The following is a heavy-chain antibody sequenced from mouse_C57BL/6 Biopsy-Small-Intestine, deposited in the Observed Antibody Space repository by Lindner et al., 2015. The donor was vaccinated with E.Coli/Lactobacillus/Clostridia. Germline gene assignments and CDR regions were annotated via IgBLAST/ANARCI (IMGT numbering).Heavy chain of an antibody. D-gene: IGHD1-1*01. J-gene: IGHJ4*01. CDR3: ARKDGSSGAMDY. Sequence: VQLQESGPELVKPGASVKISCKASGYSFTDYNMNWVKQRTGQGLEWIGEIYPRSGNTYYNEKFKGKATLTADKSSSTAYMELRSLTSEDSAVYFCARKDGSSGAMDYWGQGTSVTVSS. CDR1: GYSFTDYN. V-gene: IGHV1-81*01. CDR2: IYPRSGNT.